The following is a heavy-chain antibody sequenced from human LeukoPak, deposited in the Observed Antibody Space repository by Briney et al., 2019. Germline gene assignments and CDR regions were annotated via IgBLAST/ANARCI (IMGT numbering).Heavy chain of an antibody. CDR3: ATLYYGSAFDY. V-gene: IGHV7-4-1*02. Sequence: ASVKVSCKASGYTFTSYAMNWVRQAPGQGLEWMGWINTNTGDPTYAQGFTGRFVFSLDTSVSTAYLQISSLKAEDTAVYYCATLYYGSAFDYWGQGTLVTVSS. CDR1: GYTFTSYA. D-gene: IGHD3-10*01. CDR2: INTNTGDP. J-gene: IGHJ4*02.